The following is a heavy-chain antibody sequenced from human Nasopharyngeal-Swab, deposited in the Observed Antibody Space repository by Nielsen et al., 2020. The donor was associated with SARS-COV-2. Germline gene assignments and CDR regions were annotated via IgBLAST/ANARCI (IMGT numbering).Heavy chain of an antibody. CDR3: ARHQDDFWSGYFVFDC. CDR2: IYYAGSSSYSGRT. D-gene: IGHD3-3*01. V-gene: IGHV4-39*01. J-gene: IGHJ4*02. Sequence: PGKGLEWIGSIYYAGSSSYSGRTYYNPSLENRVTISVDTSKNRFSLKVNSVTAADTAVYYCARHQDDFWSGYFVFDCWGQGALVTVS.